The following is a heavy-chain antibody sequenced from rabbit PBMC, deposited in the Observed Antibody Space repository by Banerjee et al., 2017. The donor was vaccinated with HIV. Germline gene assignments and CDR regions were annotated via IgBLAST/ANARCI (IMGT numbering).Heavy chain of an antibody. D-gene: IGHD6-1*01. CDR3: AKRDGGDVAYGYAYYGMDL. Sequence: QLQETGGGLVQPGGSLTPTCKPSGFDFSGYYMSGVRQAPGKGVEWIGIIVVGKGLTDSASWVSGRFNSSHDNAKNTAVLQMNSLTAAVSATYFGAKRDGGDVAYGYAYYGMDLWGQGTLVTVS. V-gene: IGHV1S7*01. J-gene: IGHJ6*01. CDR2: IVVGKGLT. CDR1: GFDFSGYY.